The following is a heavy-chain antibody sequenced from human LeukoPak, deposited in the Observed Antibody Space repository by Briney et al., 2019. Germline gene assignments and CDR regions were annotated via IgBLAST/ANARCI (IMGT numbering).Heavy chain of an antibody. CDR1: GGSFSGHY. CDR2: INHSGST. D-gene: IGHD1-1*01. CDR3: ATGETGSTLGGY. Sequence: SETLSLTCAVYGGSFSGHYWSWIRQPPGKGLEWIGEINHSGSTNYNPSLESRVTISVDTSKNHFSLKLSSVTAADTAVYYCATGETGSTLGGYWGQGTLVTVSS. J-gene: IGHJ4*02. V-gene: IGHV4-34*01.